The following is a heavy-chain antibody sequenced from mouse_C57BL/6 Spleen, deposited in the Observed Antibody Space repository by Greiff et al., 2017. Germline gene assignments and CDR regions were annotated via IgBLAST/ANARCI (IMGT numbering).Heavy chain of an antibody. CDR1: GYSITSGYY. V-gene: IGHV3-6*01. D-gene: IGHD1-1*01. CDR3: ARDSYYDNWYFDV. J-gene: IGHJ1*03. Sequence: EVKLMESGPGLVKPSQSLSLTCSVTGYSITSGYYWNWIRQFPGNKLEWMGYISYDGSNNYNPSLKNRISITRDTSKNQFFLKLNSVTTEDTATYYCARDSYYDNWYFDVWGTGTTVTVSS. CDR2: ISYDGSN.